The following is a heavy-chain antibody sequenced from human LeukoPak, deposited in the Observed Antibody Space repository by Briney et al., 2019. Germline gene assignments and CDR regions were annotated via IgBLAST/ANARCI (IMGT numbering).Heavy chain of an antibody. CDR1: GGSITSSTSY. CDR2: IYYSGST. D-gene: IGHD7-27*01. CDR3: ASLLNGGVSHWFDP. J-gene: IGHJ5*02. V-gene: IGHV4-39*01. Sequence: SETLSLTCTASGGSITSSTSYWGWIRQPPGKGLEWIGTIYYSGSTYYNPSLKSRATMSVDTSKNQFSLKLSSVTAADTAVYYCASLLNGGVSHWFDPWGQGTLVTVSS.